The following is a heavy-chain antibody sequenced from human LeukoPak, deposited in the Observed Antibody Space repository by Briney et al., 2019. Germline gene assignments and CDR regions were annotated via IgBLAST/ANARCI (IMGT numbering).Heavy chain of an antibody. CDR1: GYTFTSYG. CDR2: ISAYNGNT. V-gene: IGHV1-18*01. D-gene: IGHD3-10*01. Sequence: GASVKVSCKASGYTFTSYGISWVRQAPGQGLEWMGWISAYNGNTNYAQKLQGRVTMTTDTSTSTAYMELRSLRSDDTAVYYCARGSTYYYGSGSYSAYYFDYWGQGTLVTVSS. CDR3: ARGSTYYYGSGSYSAYYFDY. J-gene: IGHJ4*02.